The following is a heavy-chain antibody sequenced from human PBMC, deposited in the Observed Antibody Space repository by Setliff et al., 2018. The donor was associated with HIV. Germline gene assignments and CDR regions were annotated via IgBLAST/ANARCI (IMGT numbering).Heavy chain of an antibody. CDR2: IGGSGVST. CDR3: VRTIGNWGPGNH. CDR1: GFTFSTYA. J-gene: IGHJ5*02. Sequence: GGSLRLSCATSGFTFSTYAMNWVRQAPGKGLEWVSVIGGSGVSTYYEESGKGRFIISRDNSKNKLYLEMNSLRVEDTAVYYCVRTIGNWGPGNHWGQGTLVTVSS. V-gene: IGHV3-23*01. D-gene: IGHD3-10*01.